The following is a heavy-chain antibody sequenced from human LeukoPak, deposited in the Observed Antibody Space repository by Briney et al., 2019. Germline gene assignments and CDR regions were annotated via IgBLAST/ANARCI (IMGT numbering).Heavy chain of an antibody. V-gene: IGHV3-21*01. CDR2: ISSSSSYI. D-gene: IGHD2-15*01. J-gene: IGHJ4*02. CDR3: ARDFPAATQNFDY. Sequence: GGSLRLSCAASGFTFSSYSMNWVRQAPGKGLEWVSSISSSSSYIYYADLVKGRFTISRDNAKNSLYLQMNSLRAEDTAVYYCARDFPAATQNFDYWGQGTLVTVSS. CDR1: GFTFSSYS.